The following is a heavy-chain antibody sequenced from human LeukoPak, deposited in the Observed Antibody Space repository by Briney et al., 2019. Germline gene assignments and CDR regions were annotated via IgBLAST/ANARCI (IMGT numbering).Heavy chain of an antibody. CDR1: GGSIRSSSHY. CDR3: ANFGGGSTSPYYFHY. Sequence: PSETLSLTCTVSGGSIRSSSHYWGWIRQPPGKGLEWIGSIYYSGSTYYNASLKSRGTISVDTSKNQFSLKLSSVTAADTAVYYCANFGGGSTSPYYFHYWGQGTLVTVSS. J-gene: IGHJ4*02. CDR2: IYYSGST. D-gene: IGHD2-2*01. V-gene: IGHV4-39*01.